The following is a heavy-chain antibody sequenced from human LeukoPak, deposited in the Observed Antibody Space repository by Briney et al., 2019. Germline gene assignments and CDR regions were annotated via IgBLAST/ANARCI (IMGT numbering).Heavy chain of an antibody. CDR1: GFTFSSYW. V-gene: IGHV3-74*01. CDR2: ITSDGSGI. J-gene: IGHJ4*02. CDR3: ASGRLVGAPDY. Sequence: AGGSLRLSCAASGFTFSSYWMHWVRQPPGKGLVWVSRITSDGSGIGYADSVKGRFSTSRDNAKNTLYVQMNSLRAEDTAVYYCASGRLVGAPDYWGQGTLVTVSS. D-gene: IGHD1-26*01.